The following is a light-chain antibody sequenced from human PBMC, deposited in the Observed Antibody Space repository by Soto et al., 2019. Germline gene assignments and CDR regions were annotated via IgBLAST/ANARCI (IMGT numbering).Light chain of an antibody. V-gene: IGKV3-15*01. CDR2: DAS. Sequence: EVVMTQSPATLSVSPGERVTFSCRASQSVTTNLAWYQHKPGQSPRLLISDASTGASGIPPRFSGSGSGTEFTLTIDRLQSADFAVYYCKQYKEWPPFTFGQGTRLEIK. J-gene: IGKJ5*01. CDR3: KQYKEWPPFT. CDR1: QSVTTN.